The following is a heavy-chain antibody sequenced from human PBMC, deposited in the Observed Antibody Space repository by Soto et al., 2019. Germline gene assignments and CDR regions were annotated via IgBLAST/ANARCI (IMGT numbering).Heavy chain of an antibody. V-gene: IGHV4-39*07. CDR1: GGSISSSSYY. CDR3: ARGWEDYDFWSGSRPLGY. Sequence: PSETLSLTCTVSGGSISSSSYYWGWIRQPPGKGLEWIGSIYYSGSTYYNPSLKSRVTISVDTSKNQFSLKLSSVTAADTAVYYCARGWEDYDFWSGSRPLGYWGQGTLVTVSS. D-gene: IGHD3-3*01. CDR2: IYYSGST. J-gene: IGHJ4*02.